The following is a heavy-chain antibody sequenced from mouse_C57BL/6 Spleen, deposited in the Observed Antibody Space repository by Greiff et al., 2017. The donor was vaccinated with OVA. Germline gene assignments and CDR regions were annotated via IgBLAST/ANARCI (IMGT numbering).Heavy chain of an antibody. CDR1: GYTFTSYW. V-gene: IGHV1-61*01. J-gene: IGHJ2*01. D-gene: IGHD1-1*01. CDR2: IYPSDSET. Sequence: QVQLQQPGAELVRPGSSVKLSCKASGYTFTSYWMDWVKQRPGQGLEWIGNIYPSDSETHYNQKFKDKATLTVDKSSSTAYMQLSSLTSEDSAVYYCARGGTTDHFDYWGQGTTLTVSS. CDR3: ARGGTTDHFDY.